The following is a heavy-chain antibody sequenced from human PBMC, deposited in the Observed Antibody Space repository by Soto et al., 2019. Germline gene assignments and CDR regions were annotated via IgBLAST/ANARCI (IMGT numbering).Heavy chain of an antibody. CDR2: IYYSGST. Sequence: QVQLQESGPGLVKPSETLSLTCTVSGGSVSSGSYYWSWIRQPPGKGLEWIGYIYYSGSTNYNPSLKSRVTISVDTSKNQCSLQLSSVTAADTAVYYCARGNPDTAMVYYYYYGMDVWGQGTTVTVSS. CDR3: ARGNPDTAMVYYYYYGMDV. V-gene: IGHV4-61*01. J-gene: IGHJ6*02. D-gene: IGHD5-18*01. CDR1: GGSVSSGSYY.